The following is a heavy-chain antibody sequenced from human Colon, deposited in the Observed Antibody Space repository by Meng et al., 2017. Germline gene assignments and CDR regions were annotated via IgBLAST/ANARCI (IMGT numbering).Heavy chain of an antibody. CDR2: ISPNTGAT. D-gene: IGHD6-19*01. J-gene: IGHJ4*02. V-gene: IGHV1-2*06. Sequence: QGQLVQSGPEGKTPVAAVKVPCKSSGCTFTGYVMHWVRQAHGQGLEWVGRISPNTGATDFAQNFQGRVTMTRDTSITTAYMELSSLRCDDMAIYDCARGSLASVAGTSVFAYWGQGTLVTVSS. CDR3: ARGSLASVAGTSVFAY. CDR1: GCTFTGYV.